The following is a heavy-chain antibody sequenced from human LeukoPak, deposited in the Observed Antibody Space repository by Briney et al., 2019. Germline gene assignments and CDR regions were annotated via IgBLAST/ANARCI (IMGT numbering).Heavy chain of an antibody. V-gene: IGHV4-31*03. J-gene: IGHJ5*02. CDR1: GGSISSGGYY. CDR2: IYYSGST. Sequence: SQTLSLTCTVSGGSISSGGYYWSWIRQHPGKGLEWIGYIYYSGSTYYNPSLKSRVTILVDTSKNQFSLKLSSVTAADTAVYYCARGVLLWFGESNWFDPWGQGTLVTVSS. CDR3: ARGVLLWFGESNWFDP. D-gene: IGHD3-10*01.